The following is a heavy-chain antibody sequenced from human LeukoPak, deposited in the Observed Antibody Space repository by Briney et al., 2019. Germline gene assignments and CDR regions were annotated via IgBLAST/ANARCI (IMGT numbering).Heavy chain of an antibody. D-gene: IGHD6-6*01. CDR2: INPNSGDS. CDR3: ARGRGTSSFDY. V-gene: IGHV1-2*02. Sequence: ASVKVSCKASEYTFTTYYFHWVRQAPGHGLEWMGWINPNSGDSKCTEKFQDRVTMTRDTSISTVYMELSRLRYDDTAVYYCARGRGTSSFDYWGQGTLVTVSS. CDR1: EYTFTTYY. J-gene: IGHJ4*02.